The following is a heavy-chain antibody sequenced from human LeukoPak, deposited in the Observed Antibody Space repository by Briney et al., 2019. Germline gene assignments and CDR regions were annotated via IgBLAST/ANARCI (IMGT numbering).Heavy chain of an antibody. CDR1: GDSIGTYF. V-gene: IGHV4-59*08. D-gene: IGHD5-18*01. J-gene: IGHJ4*02. CDR3: ARQAQYTFGYYYFDY. CDR2: VHYTGNT. Sequence: PSETLSLTCSVSGDSIGTYFWSWIRQPPGKGLEWVGYVHYTGNTNYNPSLKSRVTISVDTSKNQFSLNLISVTAADTAVYYCARQAQYTFGYYYFDYWGLGTLVTVSS.